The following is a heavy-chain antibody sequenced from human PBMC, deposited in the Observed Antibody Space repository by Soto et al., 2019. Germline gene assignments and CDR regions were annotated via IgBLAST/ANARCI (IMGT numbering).Heavy chain of an antibody. CDR3: ATDRNYYDSSGYPG. V-gene: IGHV1-24*01. D-gene: IGHD3-22*01. CDR2: FDPEDGET. CDR1: GYTLTELS. J-gene: IGHJ4*02. Sequence: ASVKVSCKVSGYTLTELSMHWVRQAPGKGLEWMGGFDPEDGETIYAQKFQGRVTMTEDTSTDTAYMELSSLRSEDTAVYYCATDRNYYDSSGYPGWGQGTLVTVSS.